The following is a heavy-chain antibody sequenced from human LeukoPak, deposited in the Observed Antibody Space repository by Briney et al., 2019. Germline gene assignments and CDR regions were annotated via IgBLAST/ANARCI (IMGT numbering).Heavy chain of an antibody. CDR2: INHSRST. CDR3: ARVRVPRIYSYYYMDV. V-gene: IGHV4-34*01. D-gene: IGHD4/OR15-4a*01. J-gene: IGHJ6*03. CDR1: GGSFSGYY. Sequence: PSETLSLTCAVYGGSFSGYYWSWIRQPPGKGLEWIGEINHSRSTNYNPSLKSRVTISVDTSKNQFSLKLSSVTAADTDVYYCARVRVPRIYSYYYMDVWGKGTTVTVSS.